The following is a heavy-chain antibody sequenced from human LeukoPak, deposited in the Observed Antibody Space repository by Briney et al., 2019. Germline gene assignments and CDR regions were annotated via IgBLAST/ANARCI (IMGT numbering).Heavy chain of an antibody. V-gene: IGHV3-53*01. CDR3: ARDSPGGYGGFFDY. Sequence: GGSLRLSCAASGFTVSSNYMSWVRQAPGTGLEGVSVIYSGGSTYYADSVKGRFTISRDNSKNTLYLQMNSLRAEDTAVYYCARDSPGGYGGFFDYWGQGTLVTVSS. CDR2: IYSGGST. J-gene: IGHJ4*02. CDR1: GFTVSSNY. D-gene: IGHD3-3*01.